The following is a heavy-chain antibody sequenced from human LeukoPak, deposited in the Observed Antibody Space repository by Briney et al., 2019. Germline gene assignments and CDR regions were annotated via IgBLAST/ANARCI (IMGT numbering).Heavy chain of an antibody. V-gene: IGHV3-23*01. Sequence: GGSLRLSCAASGFTFSSYAMSWVRQAPGKGLEWVSAISGSGGSTYYADSVKGRFTISRDNSKNTLYLQMNSLRAEDTAVYYCAARFLEWLYPNYYYGMDVWGQGTTVTVSS. CDR2: ISGSGGST. D-gene: IGHD3-3*01. CDR1: GFTFSSYA. CDR3: AARFLEWLYPNYYYGMDV. J-gene: IGHJ6*02.